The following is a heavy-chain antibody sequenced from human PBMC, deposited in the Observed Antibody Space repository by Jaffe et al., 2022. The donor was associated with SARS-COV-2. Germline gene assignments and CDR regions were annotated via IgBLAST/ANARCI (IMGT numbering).Heavy chain of an antibody. D-gene: IGHD4-17*01. J-gene: IGHJ4*02. CDR2: IDWDDDK. Sequence: QVTLRESGPALVKPTQTLTLTCTFSGFSLSTSGMCVSWIRQPPGKALEWLALIDWDDDKYYSTSLKTRLTISKDTSKNQVVLTMTNMDPVDTATYYCARIFDYGGNRGAFDYWGQGTLVTVSS. CDR3: ARIFDYGGNRGAFDY. CDR1: GFSLSTSGMC. V-gene: IGHV2-70*01.